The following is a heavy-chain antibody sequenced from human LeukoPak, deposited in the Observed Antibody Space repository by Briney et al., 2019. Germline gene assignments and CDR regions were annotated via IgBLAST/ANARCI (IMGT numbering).Heavy chain of an antibody. CDR1: GGPFSGYY. D-gene: IGHD2-2*01. V-gene: IGHV4-34*01. Sequence: SETLSLTCAVYGGPFSGYYWSWIRQPPGKGLEWIGEINHSGSTNYNPSLKSRVTISVDTSKNQFSLKLSSVTAADTAVYYCARGCYLSTSCQGPWFDPWGQGTLVTVSS. J-gene: IGHJ5*02. CDR3: ARGCYLSTSCQGPWFDP. CDR2: INHSGST.